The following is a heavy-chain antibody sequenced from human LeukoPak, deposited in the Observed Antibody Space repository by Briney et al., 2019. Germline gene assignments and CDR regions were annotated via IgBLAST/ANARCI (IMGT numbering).Heavy chain of an antibody. CDR3: AKVLYGGNPDY. CDR2: ISYDGRNK. Sequence: GGSLRLSCAASGFTFSSYGMHWVRQAPGKGLEWVAVISYDGRNKYYADSVKGRFTISRDNSKNTLYLQMNSLRAEDTAVYYCAKVLYGGNPDYWGQGTLVTVSS. V-gene: IGHV3-30*18. J-gene: IGHJ4*02. D-gene: IGHD4-23*01. CDR1: GFTFSSYG.